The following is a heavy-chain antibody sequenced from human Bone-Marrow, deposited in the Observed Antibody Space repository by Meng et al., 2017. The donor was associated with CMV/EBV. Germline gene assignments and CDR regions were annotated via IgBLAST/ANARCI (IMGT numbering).Heavy chain of an antibody. Sequence: ASVMVSCKASGYTFTGYYMHWVRQAPGQGLEWMGWINPNSGGTNYAQKFQGRVTMTRDTSISTAYMELSRLRSDDTAVYYCARGCIAALSAASLGYWGQGTLVTVSS. J-gene: IGHJ4*02. CDR3: ARGCIAALSAASLGY. V-gene: IGHV1-2*02. CDR1: GYTFTGYY. D-gene: IGHD6-6*01. CDR2: INPNSGGT.